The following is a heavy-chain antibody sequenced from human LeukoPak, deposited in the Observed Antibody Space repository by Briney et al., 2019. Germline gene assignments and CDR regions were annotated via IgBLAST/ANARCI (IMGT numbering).Heavy chain of an antibody. CDR2: IYNRGST. Sequence: SETLSLTCTVSGGSISSYYWSWIRQPPGKGLEWIGYIYNRGSTNYNPSLKSRVTISVDTPKSHFSLTVDSVTAADTAVYYCATGRYSGSVDYWGQGILVTVSS. CDR3: ATGRYSGSVDY. V-gene: IGHV4-59*08. D-gene: IGHD1-26*01. CDR1: GGSISSYY. J-gene: IGHJ4*02.